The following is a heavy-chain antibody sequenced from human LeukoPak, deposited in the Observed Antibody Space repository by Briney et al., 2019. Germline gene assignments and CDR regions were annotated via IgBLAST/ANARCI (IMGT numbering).Heavy chain of an antibody. CDR2: ISGSGGST. J-gene: IGHJ4*02. V-gene: IGHV3-23*01. Sequence: GGSLSLSCAAPGFTFSSYALTGVRQPQGKGLEWSSAISGSGGSTYYADSVKGRFTISRDNSKNTLYLQMNSLRAEDAAVYYCAKGMFGSGWYGDDYWGQGTLVTVSS. CDR1: GFTFSSYA. D-gene: IGHD6-19*01. CDR3: AKGMFGSGWYGDDY.